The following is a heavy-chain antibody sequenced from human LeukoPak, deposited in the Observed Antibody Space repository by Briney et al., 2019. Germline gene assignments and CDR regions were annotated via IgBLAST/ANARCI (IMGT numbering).Heavy chain of an antibody. CDR1: GYTFTSYD. J-gene: IGHJ4*02. Sequence: ASVKVSCKASGYTFTSYDINWVRQATGQGLEWMGWMNPNSGNTGYAQKFQGRVTMTRNTSISTAYMELSSLRSEDTAVYYCARGRIPGAAILYWGQGTLVTVSS. V-gene: IGHV1-8*01. D-gene: IGHD2-2*01. CDR3: ARGRIPGAAILY. CDR2: MNPNSGNT.